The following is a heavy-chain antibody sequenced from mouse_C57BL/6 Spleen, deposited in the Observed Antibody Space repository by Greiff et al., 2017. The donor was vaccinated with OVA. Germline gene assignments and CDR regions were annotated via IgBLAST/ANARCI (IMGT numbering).Heavy chain of an antibody. J-gene: IGHJ4*01. CDR2: IYPRVGST. D-gene: IGHD2-1*01. Sequence: VKVVESGPELVKPGASVKLSCKASGYTFTSYDINWVKQRPGQGLEWIGWIYPRVGSTKYNEKFKGNATLTVDTSSSTAYMELHSLTSEDSAVYFWARLGRNYFFYAMDYWGQGTSVTVSS. CDR1: GYTFTSYD. CDR3: ARLGRNYFFYAMDY. V-gene: IGHV1-85*01.